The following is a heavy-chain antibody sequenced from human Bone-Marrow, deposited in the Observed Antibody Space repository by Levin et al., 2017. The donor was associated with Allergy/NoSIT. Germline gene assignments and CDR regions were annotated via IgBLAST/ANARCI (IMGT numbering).Heavy chain of an antibody. CDR1: GGSIGSYF. CDR3: ARGVLGYPYGRQIFFDN. J-gene: IGHJ4*02. V-gene: IGHV4-59*01. D-gene: IGHD5-18*01. Sequence: SETLSLTCTVSGGSIGSYFWSWIRQSPGKGLEWIGSIYNSGTTDYNPSLESRVTISVDASKNRFSLKLSSVTAADTAVYFCARGVLGYPYGRQIFFDNWGQGTLVTVSS. CDR2: IYNSGTT.